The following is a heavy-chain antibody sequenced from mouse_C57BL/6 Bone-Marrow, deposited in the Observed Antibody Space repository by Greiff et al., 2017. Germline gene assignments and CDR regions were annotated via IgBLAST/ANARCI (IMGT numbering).Heavy chain of an antibody. V-gene: IGHV1-22*01. Sequence: VQLQQSGPELVKPGASVKMSCKASGYTFTDYTMHWVKQSHGKSLEWIGYINPNNGGTSYNQKFKGKATLTVNKSSSSAYMELRSLTSEDSSVYYCAKKQAYYSNFFAYWGQGTLVTVSA. CDR3: AKKQAYYSNFFAY. D-gene: IGHD2-5*01. CDR1: GYTFTDYT. J-gene: IGHJ3*01. CDR2: INPNNGGT.